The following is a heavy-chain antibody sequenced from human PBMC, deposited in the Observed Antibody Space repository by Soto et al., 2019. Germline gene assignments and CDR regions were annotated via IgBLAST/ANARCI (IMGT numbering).Heavy chain of an antibody. J-gene: IGHJ6*02. CDR1: GYSFTSYW. D-gene: IGHD2-2*01. V-gene: IGHV5-51*01. CDR3: ARRYCSSTSCYSLHYYYGMDV. CDR2: IYPGDSDT. Sequence: EVQLVQSGAEVKKPGESLKISCKGSGYSFTSYWIGWVRQMPGKGLEWMGIIYPGDSDTRYSPSFQGQATISADKSISTAYLQWSSLKASDTAMYYCARRYCSSTSCYSLHYYYGMDVWGQGTTVTVSS.